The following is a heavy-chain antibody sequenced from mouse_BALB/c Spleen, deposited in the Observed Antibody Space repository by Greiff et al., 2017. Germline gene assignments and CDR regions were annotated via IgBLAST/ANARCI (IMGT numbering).Heavy chain of an antibody. CDR1: GYAFTSYN. CDR3: ATNLLSYAMDY. Sequence: EVKLVESGPELVKPGASVKVSCKASGYAFTSYNMYWVKQSHGKSLEWIGYIDPYNGGTSYNQKFKGKATLTVDKSSSTAFMHLNSLTSEDSAVYYCATNLLSYAMDYWGQGTSVTVSS. CDR2: IDPYNGGT. V-gene: IGHV1S135*01. D-gene: IGHD2-1*01. J-gene: IGHJ4*01.